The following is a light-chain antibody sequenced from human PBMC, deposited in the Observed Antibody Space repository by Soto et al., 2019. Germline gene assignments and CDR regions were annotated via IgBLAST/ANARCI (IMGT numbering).Light chain of an antibody. Sequence: QSVLTQPASVSGSPGQSITLSCTGTSSDVGGYNYVSWYQQHQGKAPKLMIYEVSNRPSGISHRFSGSKSGNTASLTISRLRAEDEADYYCSSYTRQYTPSYVFGAGTKLTVL. CDR3: SSYTRQYTPSYV. CDR2: EVS. CDR1: SSDVGGYNY. V-gene: IGLV2-14*01. J-gene: IGLJ1*01.